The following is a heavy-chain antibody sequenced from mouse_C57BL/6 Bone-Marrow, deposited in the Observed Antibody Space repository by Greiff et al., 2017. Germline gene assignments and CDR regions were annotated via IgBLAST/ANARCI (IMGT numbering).Heavy chain of an antibody. V-gene: IGHV1-5*01. CDR3: ARSGIYYDYSFAY. CDR1: GYTFTSYW. Sequence: VQLQQSGTVLARPGASVKMSCKTSGYTFTSYWMHWVKQRPGQGLEWIGAIYPGNSDTSYNQKFKSKATLTVDKPSSTAYMQLSSLTSEDSAVYYCARSGIYYDYSFAYWGQGTLVTVSA. J-gene: IGHJ3*01. D-gene: IGHD2-4*01. CDR2: IYPGNSDT.